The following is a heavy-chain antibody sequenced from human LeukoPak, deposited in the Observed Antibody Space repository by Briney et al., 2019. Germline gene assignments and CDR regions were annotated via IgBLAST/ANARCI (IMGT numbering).Heavy chain of an antibody. J-gene: IGHJ4*02. CDR1: GYTFTSYY. D-gene: IGHD1-26*01. CDR3: ARSWEGYYFDY. Sequence: ASVKVSCKASGYTFTSYYMHWVRQAPGQGLEWMGIINPSGGSTSYAQKFQGRVTMTRDMSTSTVYMELSSLRSEDTAVYYCARSWEGYYFDYWGQGTLVTVSS. CDR2: INPSGGST. V-gene: IGHV1-46*01.